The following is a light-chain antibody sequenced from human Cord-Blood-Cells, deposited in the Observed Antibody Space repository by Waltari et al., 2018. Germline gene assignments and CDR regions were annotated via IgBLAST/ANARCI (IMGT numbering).Light chain of an antibody. J-gene: IGKJ3*01. CDR2: LGS. CDR3: MQALQTPFT. CDR1: QSLLHSNGYNY. Sequence: DIVMTQSPLSLPVTPGEPASISCRSSQSLLHSNGYNYLDWYLQKPGQSPQLLIYLGSNRASGVPDRFSGSGSGTGFTRKISRVEAEDVGVYYCMQALQTPFTFGPGTKGDIK. V-gene: IGKV2-28*01.